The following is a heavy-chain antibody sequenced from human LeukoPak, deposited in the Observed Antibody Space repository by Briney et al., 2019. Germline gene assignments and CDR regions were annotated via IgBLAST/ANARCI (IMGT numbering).Heavy chain of an antibody. CDR2: MNPNSGNT. J-gene: IGHJ6*02. CDR1: GYTFTSYD. Sequence: GASVKVSCKASGYTFTSYDINWVRQATGQGLEWMGWMNPNSGNTGYAQKFQGRVTMTRNTSISTAYMELSSLRSEDTAVYYCARGPGYDFWSGYYSGYYYYGMDVWGQGTTVTVSS. V-gene: IGHV1-8*01. D-gene: IGHD3-3*01. CDR3: ARGPGYDFWSGYYSGYYYYGMDV.